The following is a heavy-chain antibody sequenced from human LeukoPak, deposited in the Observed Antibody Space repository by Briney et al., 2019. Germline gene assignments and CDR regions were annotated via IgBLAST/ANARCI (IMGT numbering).Heavy chain of an antibody. CDR2: TYNSGSP. CDR3: ARVKYRYETRRSDI. Sequence: PSETLSLTCTVSGGSMSSGDYYYTWIRQPPGKGVEWIGFTYNSGSPYYIPSLKSRSTISIDTSKNQFSLKLSAVTTAATAVYHCARVKYRYETRRSDIWGPGTLVTVSS. V-gene: IGHV4-30-4*08. CDR1: GGSMSSGDYY. J-gene: IGHJ3*02. D-gene: IGHD3-16*02.